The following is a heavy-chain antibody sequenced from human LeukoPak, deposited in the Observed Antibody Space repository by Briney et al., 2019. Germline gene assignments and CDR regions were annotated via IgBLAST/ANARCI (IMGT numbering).Heavy chain of an antibody. D-gene: IGHD3-10*01. CDR2: IIEKGNA. CDR3: ARGYYPPRWYFDL. V-gene: IGHV4-34*01. Sequence: PSETLSLTCALYGGSFSSYSWSWTWNRHTPEKGLEWIGKIIEKGNANYNPSLKSRVTIDLDTSKNQFSLKLTSMTAADTAMYYCARGYYPPRWYFDLWGRGTLVTVSS. J-gene: IGHJ2*01. CDR1: GGSFSSYS.